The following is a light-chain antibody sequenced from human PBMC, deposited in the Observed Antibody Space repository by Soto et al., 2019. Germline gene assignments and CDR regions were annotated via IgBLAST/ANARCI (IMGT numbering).Light chain of an antibody. CDR3: QQYNSYPWT. CDR1: ESMSNC. V-gene: IGKV1-5*01. J-gene: IGKJ1*01. CDR2: DAS. Sequence: DIQMTQSPSTLSASVGDRVTITCRASESMSNCLAWYQQKPGKAPKLLIYDASSLESGVPSRFSGSGSGTEFTLTISSLQPDDFATYYCQQYNSYPWTFGQGTKVDI.